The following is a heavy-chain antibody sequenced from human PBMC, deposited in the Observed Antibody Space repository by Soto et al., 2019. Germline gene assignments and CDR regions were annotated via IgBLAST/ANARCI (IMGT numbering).Heavy chain of an antibody. CDR3: AREDIVVVVAAEDYYYYGMDV. D-gene: IGHD2-15*01. V-gene: IGHV1-18*01. J-gene: IGHJ6*02. CDR2: ISAYNGNT. CDR1: GYTFTSYG. Sequence: ASVKVSCKASGYTFTSYGISWVRQAPGQGLEWMGWISAYNGNTNYAQKLQGRVTMTTDTSTSTAYMELRSLRSDDTAVYYCAREDIVVVVAAEDYYYYGMDVWGQGTTVTVSS.